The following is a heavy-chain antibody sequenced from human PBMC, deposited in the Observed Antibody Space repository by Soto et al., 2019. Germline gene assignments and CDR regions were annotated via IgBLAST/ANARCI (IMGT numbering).Heavy chain of an antibody. CDR3: ARQTYDSSGNYYYGMDV. CDR1: GYSFTSYW. J-gene: IGHJ6*02. D-gene: IGHD3-22*01. Sequence: PGESLKISCKGSGYSFTSYWSGWGRQMPGKGLEWMGIIYPGDSDTRYSPSFQGQVTISADKSISTAYLQWSSLKASDTVMYYCARQTYDSSGNYYYGMDVWGQGTTVTVSS. CDR2: IYPGDSDT. V-gene: IGHV5-51*01.